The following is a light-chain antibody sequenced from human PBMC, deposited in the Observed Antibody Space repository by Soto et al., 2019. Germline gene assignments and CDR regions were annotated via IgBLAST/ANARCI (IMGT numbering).Light chain of an antibody. CDR3: QQYDSSSIT. CDR2: GAS. Sequence: SVLTQSPGSLSLSPGERATLACRASQSVSSSYLVWYQQKPGQAPRLLIYGASSRATGIPDRFSGSGSGTDFTLTISRLEPEDFTVYYCQQYDSSSITFGQGTRLEIK. CDR1: QSVSSSY. J-gene: IGKJ5*01. V-gene: IGKV3-20*01.